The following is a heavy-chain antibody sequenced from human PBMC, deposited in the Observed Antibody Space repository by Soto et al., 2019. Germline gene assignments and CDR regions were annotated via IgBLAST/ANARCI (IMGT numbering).Heavy chain of an antibody. Sequence: SETLSLTCTVSGGSISSSSYYWGWIRQPPGKGLEWIGSIYYSGSTYYNPSLKSRVTISVDTSKNQFSLKLSSVTAADTAVYYCARHDAGYSSSWYSIGGMDVWGQGTTVTVS. CDR2: IYYSGST. CDR1: GGSISSSSYY. J-gene: IGHJ6*02. V-gene: IGHV4-39*01. CDR3: ARHDAGYSSSWYSIGGMDV. D-gene: IGHD6-13*01.